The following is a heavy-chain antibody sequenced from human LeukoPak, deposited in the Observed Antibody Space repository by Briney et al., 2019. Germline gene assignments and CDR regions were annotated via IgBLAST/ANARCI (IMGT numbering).Heavy chain of an antibody. CDR3: AHRRDYGSGHDGFDV. J-gene: IGHJ3*01. CDR1: GFSLSTSGVG. V-gene: IGHV2-5*02. CDR2: IYWDDDK. Sequence: SGPTLVNPTQTLTLTCTFSGFSLSTSGVGVGWIRQPPGKALEWLAPIYWDDDKRYSPSLKSRLTITRDTSKNQVVLTMTNMDPVDTATYYCAHRRDYGSGHDGFDVWGQGTMVTVSS. D-gene: IGHD3-10*01.